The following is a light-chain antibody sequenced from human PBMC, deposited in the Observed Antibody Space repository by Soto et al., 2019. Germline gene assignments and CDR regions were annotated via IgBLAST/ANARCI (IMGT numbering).Light chain of an antibody. Sequence: QSALTQPASVSGSPGQSITISCTGTSSDVGGYNYVSWYQQHPGKAPKLMIYDVSNRPSGVSNRFSGSKPGNTASLTISGLQAEDEADYYCSSYTSSSTLYVVFGGGTELTLL. V-gene: IGLV2-14*01. CDR1: SSDVGGYNY. CDR3: SSYTSSSTLYVV. J-gene: IGLJ2*01. CDR2: DVS.